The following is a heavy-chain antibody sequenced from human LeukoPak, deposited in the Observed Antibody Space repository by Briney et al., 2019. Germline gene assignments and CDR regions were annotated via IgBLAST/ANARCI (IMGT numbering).Heavy chain of an antibody. J-gene: IGHJ4*02. CDR2: IYYSGST. CDR3: ARGLPPLIGGPTRVYFAY. D-gene: IGHD1-26*01. V-gene: IGHV4-59*01. CDR1: GGSISSYY. Sequence: PSETLSLTCTVSGGSISSYYWSWIRQPPGKGLEWIGYIYYSGSTNYNPSLKSRVTISVDTSKNQFSLKLSSVTAADTAVYYCARGLPPLIGGPTRVYFAYWGQETLVTVSS.